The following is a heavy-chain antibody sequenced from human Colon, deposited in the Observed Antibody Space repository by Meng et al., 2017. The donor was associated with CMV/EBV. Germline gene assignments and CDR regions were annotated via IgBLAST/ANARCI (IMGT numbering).Heavy chain of an antibody. V-gene: IGHV1-18*01. CDR2: ISGNNGNT. Sequence: AAVKVSCKAAGDTFSNFGISWVRQAPGQGLEWMGWISGNNGNTNFARKFRGRIAMTTDTSTTTAHMELRSLGSDDTAIYYCARDGADCTTTTCSIDFWGQGTLVTVSS. CDR1: GDTFSNFG. J-gene: IGHJ4*02. CDR3: ARDGADCTTTTCSIDF. D-gene: IGHD2/OR15-2a*01.